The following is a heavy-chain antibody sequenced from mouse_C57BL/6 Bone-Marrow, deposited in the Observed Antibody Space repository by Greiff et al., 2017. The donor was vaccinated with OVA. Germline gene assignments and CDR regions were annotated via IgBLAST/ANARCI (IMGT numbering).Heavy chain of an antibody. CDR2: IYPRSGNT. CDR1: GYTFTSYG. D-gene: IGHD2-10*01. J-gene: IGHJ2*01. V-gene: IGHV1-81*01. Sequence: QVQLKQSGAELARPGASVKLSCKASGYTFTSYGISWVKQRTGQGLEWIGEIYPRSGNTYYNEKFKGKATLTADKSSSTAYMELRSLTSEDSAVYFCASPYRFLVDYWGQGTTLTVSS. CDR3: ASPYRFLVDY.